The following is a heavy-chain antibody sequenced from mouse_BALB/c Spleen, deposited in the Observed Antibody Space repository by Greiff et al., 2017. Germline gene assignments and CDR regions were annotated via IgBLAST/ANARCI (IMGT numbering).Heavy chain of an antibody. J-gene: IGHJ2*01. CDR1: GFTFSSFG. CDR2: ISSGSSTI. D-gene: IGHD1-1*01. V-gene: IGHV5-17*02. Sequence: EVMLVESGGGLVQPGGSRKLSCAASGFTFSSFGMHWVRQAPEKGLEWVAYISSGSSTIYYADTVKGRFTISRDNPKNTLFLQMTSLRSEDTAMYYCARDVLLYYFDYWGQGTTLTVSS. CDR3: ARDVLLYYFDY.